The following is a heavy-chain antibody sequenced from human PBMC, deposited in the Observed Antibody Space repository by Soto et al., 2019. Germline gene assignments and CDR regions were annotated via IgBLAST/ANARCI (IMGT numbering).Heavy chain of an antibody. V-gene: IGHV1-18*01. CDR2: ISGYNGNT. CDR1: GYTFTNYG. D-gene: IGHD3-3*01. CDR3: ARGGRFAVADTDY. Sequence: QVQLVQSGVEVKKPGASVKVSCKASGYTFTNYGIPWVRQAPGQGREWLGWISGYNGNTNYAQKFQGRVTMTTDTSTSTAYMDLRSLRYYDKAVYYCARGGRFAVADTDYWGQGTLLTVSS. J-gene: IGHJ4*02.